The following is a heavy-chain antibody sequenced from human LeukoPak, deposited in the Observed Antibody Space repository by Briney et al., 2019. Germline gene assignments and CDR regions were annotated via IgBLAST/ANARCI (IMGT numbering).Heavy chain of an antibody. CDR1: GYTLTSYG. V-gene: IGHV1-18*01. D-gene: IGHD3-9*01. CDR3: ARSLGVYDILPGGHAFGI. Sequence: ASLRVSSEASGYTLTSYGISGVRQAPGQGREWMGWISAYNGNTNYAKKLQGRVTMTTDTSTSTAYMEMRSLRSDDTALYYCARSLGVYDILPGGHAFGIWGQGTMVTVSS. J-gene: IGHJ3*02. CDR2: ISAYNGNT.